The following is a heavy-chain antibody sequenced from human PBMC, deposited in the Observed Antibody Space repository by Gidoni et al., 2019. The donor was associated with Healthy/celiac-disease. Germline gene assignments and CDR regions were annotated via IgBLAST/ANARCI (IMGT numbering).Heavy chain of an antibody. V-gene: IGHV1-18*01. D-gene: IGHD1-26*01. CDR2: ISAYNGNT. CDR3: ARGFNAWEPIDY. J-gene: IGHJ4*02. Sequence: QVQLVQPGAEVNKPGASVKVSCKVSAYTFTSYSITWMRQAPGQGLEWMGWISAYNGNTIYTQKSQSRVTMATDTSRSTAYMELWSLRSDDRAVYDCARGFNAWEPIDYWGQGTLVTVSS. CDR1: AYTFTSYS.